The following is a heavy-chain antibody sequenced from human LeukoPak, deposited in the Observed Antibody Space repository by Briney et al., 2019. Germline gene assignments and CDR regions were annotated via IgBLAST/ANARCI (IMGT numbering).Heavy chain of an antibody. V-gene: IGHV1-69*13. CDR3: ARDLGSSGWYQRGLDY. Sequence: SVKVSCKASGYTFTSYGISWVRQAPGQGLEWMGGIIPIFGTANYAQKFQGRVTITADESTSTAYMELSSLRSEDTAVYYCARDLGSSGWYQRGLDYWGQGTLVTVSS. D-gene: IGHD6-19*01. CDR2: IIPIFGTA. CDR1: GYTFTSYG. J-gene: IGHJ4*02.